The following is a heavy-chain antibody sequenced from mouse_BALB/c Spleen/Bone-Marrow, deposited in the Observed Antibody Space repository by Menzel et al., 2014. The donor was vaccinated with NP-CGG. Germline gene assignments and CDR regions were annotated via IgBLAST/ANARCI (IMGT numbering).Heavy chain of an antibody. V-gene: IGHV2-6-7*01. J-gene: IGHJ4*01. D-gene: IGHD2-4*01. Sequence: QVQLQQSGPGLVAPSQSLSITCTVSGFSLTGYGVSWVRQPPGKSLEWLGMIWGDGSTDYNSALKSRLSISKDNSKSQVFLKMDSLQTDDTARYYCARDSFLITRALDYWGQGTSVTVSS. CDR3: ARDSFLITRALDY. CDR1: GFSLTGYG. CDR2: IWGDGST.